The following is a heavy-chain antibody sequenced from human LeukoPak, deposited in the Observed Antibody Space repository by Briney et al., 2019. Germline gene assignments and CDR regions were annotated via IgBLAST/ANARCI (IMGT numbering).Heavy chain of an antibody. J-gene: IGHJ4*02. D-gene: IGHD5-18*01. V-gene: IGHV4-59*01. CDR2: VFYSGNT. Sequence: PSETLSLTCTVSGGSISSYYWSWIRQPPGKGLEWIGYVFYSGNTNYNPSHKSRVTISVDPSKNQFSLKLGSVTAADTAVYYCAKESGYSYPTWGQGTLGTVSS. CDR1: GGSISSYY. CDR3: AKESGYSYPT.